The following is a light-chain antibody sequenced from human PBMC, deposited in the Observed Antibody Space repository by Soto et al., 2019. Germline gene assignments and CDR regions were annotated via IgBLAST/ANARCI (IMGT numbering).Light chain of an antibody. V-gene: IGKV3-15*01. CDR3: QQYNNWPPYT. CDR1: QSVSSN. Sequence: DIVMTQSPATLSVSPGERATLSCRASQSVSSNLDWYQQKPGQAPRLLIYGASTRATGIPARFSGSGSGTEFTLTISSLQSEDFAVYYCQQYNNWPPYTFGQGTKLEIK. CDR2: GAS. J-gene: IGKJ2*01.